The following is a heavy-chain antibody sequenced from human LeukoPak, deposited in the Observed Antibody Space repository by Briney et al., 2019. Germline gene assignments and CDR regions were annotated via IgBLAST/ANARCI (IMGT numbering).Heavy chain of an antibody. J-gene: IGHJ3*02. CDR3: ARSLAVAGEQYDAFDI. Sequence: SETLSLTCAVYGGSFSGYYWSWIRQPPGKGLEWIGEINHSGSTNYNPSLKSRVTISVDTSKNQFSLELSSVTAADTAVYYCARSLAVAGEQYDAFDIWGQGTMVTVSS. D-gene: IGHD6-19*01. CDR1: GGSFSGYY. CDR2: INHSGST. V-gene: IGHV4-34*01.